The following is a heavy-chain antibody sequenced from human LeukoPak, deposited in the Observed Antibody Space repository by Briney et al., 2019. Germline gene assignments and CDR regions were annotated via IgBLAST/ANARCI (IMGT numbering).Heavy chain of an antibody. V-gene: IGHV3-15*01. CDR1: GFTFSNAW. CDR2: IKSKTDGGTT. Sequence: PGGSLRLSCAASGFTFSNAWMSWVRQAPGKGLEWVGRIKSKTDGGTTDCAAPVKGRFTISRDDSKNTLYLQMNSLKTEDTAVYYCTTANWNYSPEYFQHWGQGTLVTVSS. J-gene: IGHJ1*01. D-gene: IGHD1-7*01. CDR3: TTANWNYSPEYFQH.